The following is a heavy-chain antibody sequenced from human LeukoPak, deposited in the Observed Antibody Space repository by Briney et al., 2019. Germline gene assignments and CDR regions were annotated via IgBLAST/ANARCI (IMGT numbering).Heavy chain of an antibody. CDR3: AIRYSGY. CDR1: GFTFRTYW. V-gene: IGHV3-7*01. CDR2: IKPDGSDK. D-gene: IGHD3-9*01. J-gene: IGHJ4*02. Sequence: PGGSLRLSCVGSGFTFRTYWMTWVRQAPGKGLEWVANIKPDGSDKYFVDSVKGRFTISRDNSQNSLYLQMNSLRAEDTAVYYCAIRYSGYWGQGTLVTVSS.